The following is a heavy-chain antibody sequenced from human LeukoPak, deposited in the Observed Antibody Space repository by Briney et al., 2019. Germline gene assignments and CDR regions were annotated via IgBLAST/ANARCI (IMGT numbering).Heavy chain of an antibody. CDR2: ISPYNGVT. V-gene: IGHV1-2*02. CDR1: GYTFSAYY. CDR3: ARIEGSAATLDD. J-gene: IGHJ4*02. Sequence: ASVKVSCKASGYTFSAYYVHWVRQAPGQGLEWMGWISPYNGVTRYAQKSQGRVTLTTDTSISTAYSELTGLKFDDTAIYYCARIEGSAATLDDWGQGTLVTVSS. D-gene: IGHD3-10*01.